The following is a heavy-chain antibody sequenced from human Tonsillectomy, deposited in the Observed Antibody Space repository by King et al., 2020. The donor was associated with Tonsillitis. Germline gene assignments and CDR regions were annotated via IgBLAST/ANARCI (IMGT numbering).Heavy chain of an antibody. D-gene: IGHD4-17*01. V-gene: IGHV3-49*03. CDR2: IRSTAFGGTT. CDR3: TSGSGDYDTYYYYGLDV. J-gene: IGHJ6*02. CDR1: GFIFVDYA. Sequence: VQLVESGGGLVQPGRSLRLSCTASGFIFVDYAISWFRQAPGKGLEWVGFIRSTAFGGTTEDAASVRGRFFISRDDSRSIAYLQMNSLKSEDTGVYFCTSGSGDYDTYYYYGLDVWGQGTTVTVSS.